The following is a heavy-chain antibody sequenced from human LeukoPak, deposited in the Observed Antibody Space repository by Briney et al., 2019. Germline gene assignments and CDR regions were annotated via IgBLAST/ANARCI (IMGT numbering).Heavy chain of an antibody. Sequence: GASVKVSCKASGYTFTSYGISWVRQAPGQGLEWMGWISAYNGNTNYAQKLQGRVTMTTDTSTSTAYMELRSLRSDDTAVYYCARVPAAPPPNWFDPWGQGTLVTVSS. CDR3: ARVPAAPPPNWFDP. V-gene: IGHV1-18*01. CDR1: GYTFTSYG. D-gene: IGHD2-2*01. J-gene: IGHJ5*02. CDR2: ISAYNGNT.